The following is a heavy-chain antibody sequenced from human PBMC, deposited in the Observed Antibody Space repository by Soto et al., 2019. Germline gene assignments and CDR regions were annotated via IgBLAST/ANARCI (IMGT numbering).Heavy chain of an antibody. D-gene: IGHD2-15*01. CDR1: GGSISSGLSS. Sequence: PSETLSLTCAVSGGSISSGLSSWSWIRQPPGKGLEWIGYIYHSGSSSYNPSLKSRVTISIDKSKNHFSLNLTSVTAADTAVYYCARGIATGQLDPWGQGTLVTVSS. CDR2: IYHSGSS. V-gene: IGHV4-30-2*01. J-gene: IGHJ5*02. CDR3: ARGIATGQLDP.